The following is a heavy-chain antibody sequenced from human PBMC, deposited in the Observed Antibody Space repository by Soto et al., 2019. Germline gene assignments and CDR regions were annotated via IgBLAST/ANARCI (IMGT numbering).Heavy chain of an antibody. CDR2: IYYSGST. Sequence: PSETLSLTCTVSGGSISSSSYYWGWIRQPPGKGLEWIGSIYYSGSTYYNPSLKSRVTISVDTSKNQFSLKLSSVTAADTAVYYCARQKYGDVDYWGQGTLVTVS. CDR3: ARQKYGDVDY. CDR1: GGSISSSSYY. D-gene: IGHD4-17*01. V-gene: IGHV4-39*01. J-gene: IGHJ4*02.